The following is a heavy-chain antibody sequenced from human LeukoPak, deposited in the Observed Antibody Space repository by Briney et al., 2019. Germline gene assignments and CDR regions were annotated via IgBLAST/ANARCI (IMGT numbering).Heavy chain of an antibody. D-gene: IGHD5-12*01. CDR2: ISATGTDT. V-gene: IGHV3-11*03. Sequence: GGSLRLSCTGSGFTFSDYYMTWIRQAPGKGLEWISYISATGTDTDYADSVRGRFTISRDNAENSLYLQMNSLRAEDTAMYYCTRSRSGYPYPWGQGTLVTVSS. CDR3: TRSRSGYPYP. CDR1: GFTFSDYY. J-gene: IGHJ5*02.